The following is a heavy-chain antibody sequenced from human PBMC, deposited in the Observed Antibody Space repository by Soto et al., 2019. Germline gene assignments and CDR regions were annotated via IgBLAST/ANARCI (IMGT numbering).Heavy chain of an antibody. J-gene: IGHJ6*02. V-gene: IGHV4-34*01. D-gene: IGHD2-2*01. CDR2: INHSGST. CDR3: ARAIVVVPAATNSYYYYGVDV. CDR1: GGSFSGYY. Sequence: PSETLSLTCAVYGGSFSGYYWSWIRQPPGKGLEWIGEINHSGSTNYKPSLKSRVTISVHTSKNQVSLKLSSVTAADTAVYYCARAIVVVPAATNSYYYYGVDVWGQGTTVTVSS.